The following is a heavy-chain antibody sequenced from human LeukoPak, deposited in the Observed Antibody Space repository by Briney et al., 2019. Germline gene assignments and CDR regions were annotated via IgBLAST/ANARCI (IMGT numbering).Heavy chain of an antibody. CDR1: GGSISSGGYS. V-gene: IGHV4-30-2*01. J-gene: IGHJ4*02. Sequence: SETLSLTCAVSGGSISSGGYSWSWIRQPPGKGLEWIGYIYHSGSTYYNPSLKSRVTISVDKSKNQFSLKLSSVTAADTAVYYCARGYCSSTSCLHFDYWGQGTLVTVSS. CDR3: ARGYCSSTSCLHFDY. CDR2: IYHSGST. D-gene: IGHD2-2*01.